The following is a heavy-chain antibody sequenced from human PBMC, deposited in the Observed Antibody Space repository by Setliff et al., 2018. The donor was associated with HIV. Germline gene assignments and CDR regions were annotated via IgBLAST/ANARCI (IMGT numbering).Heavy chain of an antibody. V-gene: IGHV1-2*02. Sequence: ASVKVSCKASGYTFTSYYIHWVRQAPGQGLEWMGIINPSGGTNYAQKFQGRVTMTRDPSINTAYMDLSRLRSDDTAIYYCARDKLEETAESLWGPMKNDAFDIWGPGTLVTVSS. CDR1: GYTFTSYY. D-gene: IGHD2-21*01. CDR2: INPSGGT. CDR3: ARDKLEETAESLWGPMKNDAFDI. J-gene: IGHJ3*02.